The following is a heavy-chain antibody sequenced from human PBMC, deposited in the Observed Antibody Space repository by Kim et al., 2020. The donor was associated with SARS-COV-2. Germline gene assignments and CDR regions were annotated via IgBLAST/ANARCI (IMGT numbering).Heavy chain of an antibody. Sequence: ASVKVSCKASGYTFTNYAMNWVRQAPGQGLEWMGWINTNTGNPTYAQGFTGRFVFSLDTSVSTAYLQISSLKAEDTAVYYCARDDYYYGSGSASYYYYYGMDVWGQGTTVTVSS. CDR3: ARDDYYYGSGSASYYYYYGMDV. V-gene: IGHV7-4-1*02. CDR1: GYTFTNYA. J-gene: IGHJ6*02. D-gene: IGHD3-10*01. CDR2: INTNTGNP.